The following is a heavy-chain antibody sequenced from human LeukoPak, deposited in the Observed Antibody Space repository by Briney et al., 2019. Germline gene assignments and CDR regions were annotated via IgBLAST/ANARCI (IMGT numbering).Heavy chain of an antibody. CDR3: AKEYEIFVGAFDI. CDR2: LWKDGSNN. D-gene: IGHD3-9*01. CDR1: GFTFRNYG. J-gene: IGHJ3*02. Sequence: PGGSLRLSCVASGFTFRNYGMQGSRQAPARGLGWLAVLWKDGSNNFCADSVKGRFSFSRDNSKDTLYLQMNSLRAEDTAVYYCAKEYEIFVGAFDIWGQGTMVTVSS. V-gene: IGHV3-33*06.